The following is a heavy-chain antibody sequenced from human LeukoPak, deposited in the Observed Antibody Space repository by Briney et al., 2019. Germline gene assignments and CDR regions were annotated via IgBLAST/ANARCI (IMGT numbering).Heavy chain of an antibody. CDR1: GGSLSPYY. D-gene: IGHD1-26*01. V-gene: IGHV4-59*08. Sequence: SETLSLTCTVSGGSLSPYYWTWIRQPPGKGLEWIGYIYHTGTTRYNPSLNSRVSVETSKNQFSLRLNSVTAADTAIYYCARLDSGDHGNIPHWGQGTLVTVSS. CDR3: ARLDSGDHGNIPH. CDR2: IYHTGTT. J-gene: IGHJ1*01.